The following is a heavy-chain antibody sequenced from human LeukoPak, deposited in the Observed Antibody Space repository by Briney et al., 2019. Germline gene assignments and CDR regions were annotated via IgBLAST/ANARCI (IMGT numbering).Heavy chain of an antibody. D-gene: IGHD3-10*01. CDR1: GGSFSGYY. J-gene: IGHJ6*03. CDR3: ARGYYGSGSYSIYYYSSMDV. Sequence: PSETLSLTCAVYGGSFSGYYWSWIRQPPGKGLEWIGEINHSGSTNYNPSLKSRVTISVDTSKNQFSLKLSSVTAADTAVYYCARGYYGSGSYSIYYYSSMDVWGKGTTVTVSS. V-gene: IGHV4-34*01. CDR2: INHSGST.